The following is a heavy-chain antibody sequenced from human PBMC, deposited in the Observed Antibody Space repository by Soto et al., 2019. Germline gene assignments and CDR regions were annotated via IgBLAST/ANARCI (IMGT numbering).Heavy chain of an antibody. V-gene: IGHV4-31*01. Sequence: QVQLQESGPGLVKPSQTLSLTCTVSGGSISSGGYYWSWIRQHPGKGLEWIGYIYYSGSTYYNPSLKRLLTLSVDTSKNQFSLKLISISAAHTTVNYTASLPDYWGQGTLATVSS. J-gene: IGHJ4*02. CDR1: GGSISSGGYY. CDR3: ASLPDY. CDR2: IYYSGST.